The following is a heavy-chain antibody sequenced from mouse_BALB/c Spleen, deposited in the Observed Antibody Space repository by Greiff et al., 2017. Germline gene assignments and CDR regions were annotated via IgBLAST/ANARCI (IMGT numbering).Heavy chain of an antibody. D-gene: IGHD1-1*01. CDR3: ARSPSYGNYFDY. J-gene: IGHJ2*01. CDR1: GFNIKDTY. CDR2: IDPANGNT. V-gene: IGHV14-3*02. Sequence: VQLQQSGAELVKPGASVKLSCTASGFNIKDTYMHWVKQRPEQGLEWIGRIDPANGNTKYDPKFQGKATITADTSSNTAYLQLSSLTSEDTAVYYCARSPSYGNYFDYWGQGTTLTVSS.